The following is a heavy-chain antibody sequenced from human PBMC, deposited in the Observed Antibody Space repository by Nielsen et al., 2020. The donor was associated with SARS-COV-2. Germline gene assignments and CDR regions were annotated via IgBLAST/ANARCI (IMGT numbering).Heavy chain of an antibody. J-gene: IGHJ3*02. Sequence: SETLSLTCAVYGGSFSDYHWTWIRQPPGKGLEWIGYIYYSGSTNYNPSLKSRVTISVDTSKNQFSLKLSSVTAADTAVYYCARAPITMIVVVNAFDIWGQGTMVTVSS. CDR3: ARAPITMIVVVNAFDI. V-gene: IGHV4-59*12. CDR2: IYYSGST. D-gene: IGHD3-22*01. CDR1: GGSFSDYH.